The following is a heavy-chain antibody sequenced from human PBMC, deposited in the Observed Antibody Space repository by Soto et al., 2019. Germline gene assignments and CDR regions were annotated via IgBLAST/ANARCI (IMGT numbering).Heavy chain of an antibody. J-gene: IGHJ4*02. CDR1: GFTFSSYG. CDR2: IWYDGSNK. V-gene: IGHV3-33*01. Sequence: LRLSCAASGFTFSSYGMHWVRQAPGKGLEWVAVIWYDGSNKYYADSVKGRFTISRDNSKNTLYLQMNSLRAEDTAVYYCARVPIAAAAPYFDYWGQGTLVTVSS. D-gene: IGHD6-13*01. CDR3: ARVPIAAAAPYFDY.